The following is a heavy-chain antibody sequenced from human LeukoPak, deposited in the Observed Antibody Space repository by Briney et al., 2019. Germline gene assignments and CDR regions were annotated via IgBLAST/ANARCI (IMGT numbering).Heavy chain of an antibody. D-gene: IGHD3-10*01. CDR2: ISSSGSTI. J-gene: IGHJ4*02. CDR1: GFTFSSYE. V-gene: IGHV3-48*03. Sequence: GGSLRLSCATSGFTFSSYEMNWVRQAPGKGLEWVSYISSSGSTIYYADSVKGRFTISRDNSKNTLYLQMNSLRAEDTAVYYCAKGVPLGHFDYWGQGTLVTVSS. CDR3: AKGVPLGHFDY.